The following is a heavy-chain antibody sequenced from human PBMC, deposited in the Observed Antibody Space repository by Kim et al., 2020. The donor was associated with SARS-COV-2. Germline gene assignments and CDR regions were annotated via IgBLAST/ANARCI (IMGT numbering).Heavy chain of an antibody. V-gene: IGHV3-23*01. CDR2: ISGSGGST. CDR1: GVTFSSYA. J-gene: IGHJ6*02. D-gene: IGHD1-1*01. Sequence: GGSLRLSCAASGVTFSSYAMSWVRQAPGKGLEWVSAISGSGGSTYYADSVKGRFTISRDNSKNTLYLQMNSLRAEDTAVYYCAKANDSFYYYYGMDVWGQGTTVTVSS. CDR3: AKANDSFYYYYGMDV.